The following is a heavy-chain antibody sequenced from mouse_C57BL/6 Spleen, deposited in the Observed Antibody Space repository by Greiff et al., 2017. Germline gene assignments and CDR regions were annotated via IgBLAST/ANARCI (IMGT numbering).Heavy chain of an antibody. CDR2: ISSGGSYT. V-gene: IGHV5-6*01. Sequence: EVQRVESGGDLVKPGGSLKLSCAASGFTFSSYGMSWVRQTPDKRLEWVATISSGGSYTYYPDSVTGRFTISSANAKNTLYLQMSSLKAEDTTMYCCGRQGDGTWFAYWGQGTLVTVSA. D-gene: IGHD1-1*01. CDR1: GFTFSSYG. J-gene: IGHJ3*01. CDR3: GRQGDGTWFAY.